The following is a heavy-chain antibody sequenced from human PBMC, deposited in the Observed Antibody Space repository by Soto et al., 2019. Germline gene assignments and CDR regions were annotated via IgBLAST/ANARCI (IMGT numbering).Heavy chain of an antibody. Sequence: PSETLSLTCAAYGGSFSGYYWSWIRQPPGKGRECIGEINHSGSTKYNPSLTSRVTISVDTAKKQFSLNLSPVKAADTAGYXCAGGGIQQLVREGNYYYGMDVWGKGTTVPVS. D-gene: IGHD6-13*01. CDR1: GGSFSGYY. V-gene: IGHV4-34*01. CDR2: INHSGST. J-gene: IGHJ6*04. CDR3: AGGGIQQLVREGNYYYGMDV.